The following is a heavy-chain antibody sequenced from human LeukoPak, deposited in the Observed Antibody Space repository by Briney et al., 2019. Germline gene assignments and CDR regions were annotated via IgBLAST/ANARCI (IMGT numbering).Heavy chain of an antibody. CDR3: ARARRMCGGDCSNFDY. Sequence: ASVKVSCKASGYTFTGYYMHWVRQAPGQGLEWMGWINPNSGGTNYAQKFQGRVTMTRDTSISTAYMELSRLRSDDTAVYYCARARRMCGGDCSNFDYWGQGTLVTVSS. CDR1: GYTFTGYY. CDR2: INPNSGGT. J-gene: IGHJ4*02. D-gene: IGHD2-21*02. V-gene: IGHV1-2*02.